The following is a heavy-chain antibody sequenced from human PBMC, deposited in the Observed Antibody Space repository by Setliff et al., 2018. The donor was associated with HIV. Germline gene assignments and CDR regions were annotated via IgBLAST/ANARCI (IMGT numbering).Heavy chain of an antibody. CDR1: GGTFSSYA. Sequence: ASVKVSCKASGGTFSSYAISWVRQAPGQGLEWMGGIIPIFGTANYAQKFQGRVTITADESTSTAYMELSSLRSEDTAVYYCASAYYYDSSGYWSYYYYGMDVWGQGTTVTVSS. CDR2: IIPIFGTA. D-gene: IGHD3-22*01. J-gene: IGHJ6*02. CDR3: ASAYYYDSSGYWSYYYYGMDV. V-gene: IGHV1-69*13.